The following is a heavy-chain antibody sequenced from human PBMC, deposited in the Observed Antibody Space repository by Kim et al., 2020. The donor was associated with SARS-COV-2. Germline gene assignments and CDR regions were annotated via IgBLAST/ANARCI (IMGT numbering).Heavy chain of an antibody. CDR3: ARDRGRYFDWGLPPPDAFDI. CDR1: GGSVSSGSYY. CDR2: IYYSGST. Sequence: SATLSLTCTVSGGSVSSGSYYWSWIRQPPGKGLEWIGYIYYSGSTNYNPSLKSRVTISVDTSKNQFSLKLSSVTAADTSVYYCARDRGRYFDWGLPPPDAFDIWGQGTMVTVSS. J-gene: IGHJ3*02. D-gene: IGHD3-9*01. V-gene: IGHV4-61*01.